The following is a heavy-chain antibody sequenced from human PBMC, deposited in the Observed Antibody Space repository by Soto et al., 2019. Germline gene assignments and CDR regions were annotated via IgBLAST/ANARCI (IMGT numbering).Heavy chain of an antibody. CDR1: GFTFTSST. J-gene: IGHJ6*02. CDR2: IVVGSGNT. D-gene: IGHD3-3*02. CDR3: AAADEGWKLALDV. Sequence: GASVKVSCKASGFTFTSSTVQWVRQARGQRLEWIGWIVVGSGNTNYAQKFQEGVTITRDMSTSTAYMELSSLRSEDTAVYYCAAADEGWKLALDVWGQGTTVTVSS. V-gene: IGHV1-58*01.